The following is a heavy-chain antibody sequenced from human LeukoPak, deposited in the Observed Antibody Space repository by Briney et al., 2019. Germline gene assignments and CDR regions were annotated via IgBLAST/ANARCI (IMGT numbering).Heavy chain of an antibody. CDR3: ARGQVPAARGYNWFDP. CDR1: GRPFNDYY. V-gene: IGHV4-34*01. Sequence: SETLSLTCAVYGRPFNDYYSNWLRHPPRKGLEWLGEINARGDTNYNPSLKSRVTISVDSSKNQFSLTLTSMIAADTAIYYCARGQVPAARGYNWFDPWGQGTLVTVSS. J-gene: IGHJ5*02. CDR2: INARGDT. D-gene: IGHD2-2*01.